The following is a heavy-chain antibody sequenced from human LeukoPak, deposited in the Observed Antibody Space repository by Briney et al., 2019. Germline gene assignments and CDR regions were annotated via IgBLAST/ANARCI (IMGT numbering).Heavy chain of an antibody. J-gene: IGHJ5*01. V-gene: IGHV2-5*02. CDR2: IYCDADK. CDR3: ARLQRTFGGHSRYYDS. D-gene: IGHD4-23*01. Sequence: SGPTLVNPTQTVTLTCTYAGFSLSTSGLGVGWIRQPPGMALEWLALIYCDADKRYSPSLRSRLTITKDTSKTQVVLTMTNMEAVDTATYYCARLQRTFGGHSRYYDSWGRGTLVTVSS. CDR1: GFSLSTSGLG.